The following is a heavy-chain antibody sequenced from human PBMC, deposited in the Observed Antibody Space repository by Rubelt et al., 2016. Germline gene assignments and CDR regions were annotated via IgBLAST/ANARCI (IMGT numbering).Heavy chain of an antibody. CDR2: IYSGGST. V-gene: IGHV3-66*01. D-gene: IGHD2-21*02. Sequence: GKGLEWVSVIYSGGSTYYADSVKGRFTISRDNSKNTLYLQMNSLRAEDTAVYYCAKGERYCGGDCSPDYWGQGTLVTVSS. J-gene: IGHJ4*02. CDR3: AKGERYCGGDCSPDY.